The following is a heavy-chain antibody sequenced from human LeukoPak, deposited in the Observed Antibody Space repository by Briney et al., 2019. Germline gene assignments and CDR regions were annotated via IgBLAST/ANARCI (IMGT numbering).Heavy chain of an antibody. V-gene: IGHV3-23*01. D-gene: IGHD3-9*01. Sequence: PGGSLRLSCAASGFTFRSYGMTWVRQAPGKGLEWVSAISGSGDSTYYADSVKGRFTISRDNSRNTLYLQMNSLRAEDTAVYYCARSLDWLSKTTDYWGQGTLVTVSS. CDR3: ARSLDWLSKTTDY. CDR2: ISGSGDST. J-gene: IGHJ4*02. CDR1: GFTFRSYG.